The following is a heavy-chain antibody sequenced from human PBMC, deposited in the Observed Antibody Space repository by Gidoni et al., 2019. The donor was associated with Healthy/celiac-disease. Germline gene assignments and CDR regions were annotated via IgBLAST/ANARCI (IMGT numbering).Heavy chain of an antibody. CDR1: GVTFSSYA. D-gene: IGHD4-17*01. V-gene: IGHV3-23*01. J-gene: IGHJ4*02. CDR3: AKETYGDPLNIDY. Sequence: EVQLLESGGGLVQPGGSLRLSCAASGVTFSSYALSWVRQAPGKGLEWVSAISGSGGSTYYADSVKGRFTISRDNSKNTLYLQMNSLRAEDTAVYYCAKETYGDPLNIDYWGQGTLVTVSS. CDR2: ISGSGGST.